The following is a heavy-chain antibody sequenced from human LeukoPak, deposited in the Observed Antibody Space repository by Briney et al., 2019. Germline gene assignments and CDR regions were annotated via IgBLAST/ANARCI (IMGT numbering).Heavy chain of an antibody. J-gene: IGHJ4*02. V-gene: IGHV4-34*01. CDR2: INHSGST. CDR3: ARPYGSGSYYFDY. D-gene: IGHD3-10*01. Sequence: SETLSLTCAVYGGSFSGYYWSWIRQPPGKGLEWIGEINHSGSTNYNPSLKSRVTISVDTSKDQFSLKLSSVTAADTAVYYCARPYGSGSYYFDYWGQGTLVTVSS. CDR1: GGSFSGYY.